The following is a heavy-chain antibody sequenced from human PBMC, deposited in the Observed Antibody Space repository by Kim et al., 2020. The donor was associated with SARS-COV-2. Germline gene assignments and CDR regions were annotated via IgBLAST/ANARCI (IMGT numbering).Heavy chain of an antibody. CDR3: AKDKSFFMSTFGGESGGMDV. J-gene: IGHJ6*02. D-gene: IGHD3-16*01. V-gene: IGHV3-30*18. CDR1: GFNFNNFG. Sequence: GGSLRLSCAASGFNFNNFGMHWVRQAPGKGLEWVALISYDGSKKYYADSLKGRFTISRDSSKNTLYLQMDSLRPEDTAVYFCAKDKSFFMSTFGGESGGMDVWGRRTTLTVS. CDR2: ISYDGSKK.